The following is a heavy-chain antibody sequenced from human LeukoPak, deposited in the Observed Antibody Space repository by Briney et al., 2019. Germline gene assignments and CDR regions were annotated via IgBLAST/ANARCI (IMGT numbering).Heavy chain of an antibody. V-gene: IGHV3-33*01. Sequence: PGGSLRLSCAASGFTFSSYGMHWVRQAPGKGLEWVAVIWYDGSNKYYADSVKGRFTISRDNAKNSLYLQMNSLRAEDTAVYYCARIIPYSSGCGYWGQGTLVTVSS. CDR3: ARIIPYSSGCGY. CDR2: IWYDGSNK. J-gene: IGHJ4*02. CDR1: GFTFSSYG. D-gene: IGHD6-19*01.